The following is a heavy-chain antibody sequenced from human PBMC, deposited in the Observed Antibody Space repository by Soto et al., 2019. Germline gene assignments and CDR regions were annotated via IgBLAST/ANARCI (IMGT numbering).Heavy chain of an antibody. D-gene: IGHD3-22*01. Sequence: KTSETLSLTCAVYGGSFSGYYWSWIRQPPGKGLEWIGEINHSGSTNYNPSLKSRVTISVDTSKNQFSLKLSSVTAADTAVYYCARGGYDSSGYCPMADWGQGTLVTVSS. CDR2: INHSGST. CDR3: ARGGYDSSGYCPMAD. CDR1: GGSFSGYY. V-gene: IGHV4-34*01. J-gene: IGHJ4*02.